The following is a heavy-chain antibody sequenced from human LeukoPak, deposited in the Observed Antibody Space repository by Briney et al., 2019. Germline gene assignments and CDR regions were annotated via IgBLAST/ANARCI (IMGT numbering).Heavy chain of an antibody. Sequence: SETLSLTCAVYGGSFSGYYWSRIRQPPGKGLEWIGEINHSGSTNYNPSLKSRVTISVDTSKNQFSLKLSSVTAADTAVYYCARGRNSSGWLAWFDPWGQGTLVTVSS. CDR2: INHSGST. J-gene: IGHJ5*02. CDR1: GGSFSGYY. D-gene: IGHD6-19*01. CDR3: ARGRNSSGWLAWFDP. V-gene: IGHV4-34*01.